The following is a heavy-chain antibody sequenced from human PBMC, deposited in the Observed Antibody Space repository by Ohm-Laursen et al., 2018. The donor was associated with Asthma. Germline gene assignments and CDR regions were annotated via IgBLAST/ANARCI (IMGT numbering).Heavy chain of an antibody. Sequence: SLRLSCTASGFTFGTYAMTWVRQAPGKGLAWVSTITGSGGSTYYADSVKGRFTISRDNSKNTLYLQMSSLRADDTAVYYCAKEDAAWNARDYWGQGTLVTVSS. D-gene: IGHD1-1*01. J-gene: IGHJ4*02. CDR2: ITGSGGST. CDR3: AKEDAAWNARDY. CDR1: GFTFGTYA. V-gene: IGHV3-23*01.